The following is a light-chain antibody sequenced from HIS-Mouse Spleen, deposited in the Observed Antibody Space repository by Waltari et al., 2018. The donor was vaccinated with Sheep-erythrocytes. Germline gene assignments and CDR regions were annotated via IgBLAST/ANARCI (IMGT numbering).Light chain of an antibody. CDR1: SSDVGGYNH. J-gene: IGLJ3*02. Sequence: QSALTQPASVSGSPGQSITISCTGTSSDVGGYNHVSWYQPHPGKAPKLMIYDVSNRPSGVSNRFSGSKSGNTASLTISGLQAEDEADYYCSSYTSSSTWVFGGGTK. CDR3: SSYTSSSTWV. V-gene: IGLV2-14*03. CDR2: DVS.